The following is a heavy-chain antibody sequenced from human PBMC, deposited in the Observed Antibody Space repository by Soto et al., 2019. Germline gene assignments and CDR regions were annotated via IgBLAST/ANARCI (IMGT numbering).Heavy chain of an antibody. J-gene: IGHJ6*02. D-gene: IGHD3-16*01. Sequence: ASVKVSCKASGYTFTSYYMHWVRQAPGQGLEWMGIINPSGGSTSYAQKFQGRVTMTRDTSTSTAYMELSSLRSEDTAVYYCARGFRLMTQHLDYYGMDVWGQGTTVTVSS. V-gene: IGHV1-46*01. CDR3: ARGFRLMTQHLDYYGMDV. CDR1: GYTFTSYY. CDR2: INPSGGST.